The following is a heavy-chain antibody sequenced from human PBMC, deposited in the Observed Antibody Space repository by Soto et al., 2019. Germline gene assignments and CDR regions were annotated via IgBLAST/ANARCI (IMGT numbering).Heavy chain of an antibody. CDR3: ARVKQYYYYMDV. V-gene: IGHV4-31*03. CDR1: GGSISSGGYY. J-gene: IGHJ6*03. CDR2: IYYSGST. Sequence: PSETLSLTCTVSGGSISSGGYYWSWIRQHPGKGLEWIGYIYYSGSTYYNPSLKSRVTISVDTSKNQFSLKLSSVTAADTAVYYCARVKQYYYYMDVWGQGTTVPVSS.